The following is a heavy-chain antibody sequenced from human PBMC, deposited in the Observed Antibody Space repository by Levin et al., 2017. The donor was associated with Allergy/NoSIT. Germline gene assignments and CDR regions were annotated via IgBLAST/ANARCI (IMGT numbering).Heavy chain of an antibody. Sequence: SQTLSLTCTVSGGSISSYYWSWIRQPPGKGLEWIGYIYYSGSTNYNPSLKSRVTISVDTSKNQFSLKLSSVTAADTAVYYCARHPRYRGSYWFDYWGQGTLVTVSS. CDR1: GGSISSYY. J-gene: IGHJ4*02. D-gene: IGHD1-26*01. V-gene: IGHV4-59*08. CDR3: ARHPRYRGSYWFDY. CDR2: IYYSGST.